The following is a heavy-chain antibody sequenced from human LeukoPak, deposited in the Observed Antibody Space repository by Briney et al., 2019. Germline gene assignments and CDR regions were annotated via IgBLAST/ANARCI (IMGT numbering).Heavy chain of an antibody. CDR2: ISAYNGNT. V-gene: IGHV1-18*01. CDR3: ARARGTTGVRGVIITLLFNNWFDP. D-gene: IGHD3-10*01. Sequence: GASVKVSCKASGYTFTSYGIIWVRQAPGQGLEWMGWISAYNGNTNYAQKLQGRVTMTTDTSTSTAYMELRSLRSDDTAVYYCARARGTTGVRGVIITLLFNNWFDPWGQGTLVTVSS. CDR1: GYTFTSYG. J-gene: IGHJ5*02.